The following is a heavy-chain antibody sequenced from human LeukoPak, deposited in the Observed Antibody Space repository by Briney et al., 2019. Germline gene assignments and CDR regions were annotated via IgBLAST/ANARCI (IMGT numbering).Heavy chain of an antibody. Sequence: PGRSLRLSCAASGFTFSRYGMHGVRQAPGKGLEWVAVISYDGSNQNHAYSVKGRFTISRDNSKNTLYLQMNSLRAEDTAVYYCARSDGSNWYGGDDYWDQGTLVTVSS. V-gene: IGHV3-30*03. CDR3: ARSDGSNWYGGDDY. CDR1: GFTFSRYG. J-gene: IGHJ4*02. D-gene: IGHD6-13*01. CDR2: ISYDGSNQ.